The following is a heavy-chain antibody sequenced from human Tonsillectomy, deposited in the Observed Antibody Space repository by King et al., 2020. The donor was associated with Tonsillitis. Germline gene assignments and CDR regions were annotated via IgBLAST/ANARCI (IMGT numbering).Heavy chain of an antibody. CDR2: IIPLFGAT. V-gene: IGHV1-69*18. D-gene: IGHD4-17*01. Sequence: VQLVESGAEVKKPGSSVKVSCKASGGIFSGYAISWVRQAPGQGLEWLGRIIPLFGATNYAKTFQGRVTLTADEPTSTAYMELSSLRPEDTAVYFCARVRACGDYVSSFDYGGQGTLVTVSS. CDR3: ARVRACGDYVSSFDY. CDR1: GGIFSGYA. J-gene: IGHJ4*02.